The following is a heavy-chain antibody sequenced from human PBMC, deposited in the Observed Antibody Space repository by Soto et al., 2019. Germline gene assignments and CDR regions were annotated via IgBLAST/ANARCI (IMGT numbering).Heavy chain of an antibody. CDR1: GGTFSSHA. CDR3: ASVSSGTNYWFDP. Sequence: GASVKVSCKASGGTFSSHAITWVRQAPGQGLEWMGGIVPIFGTPNYAQKFQGRVTITADESTSTTYMELSSLRSEDTAIYYCASVSSGTNYWFDPWGQGTLVTVSS. J-gene: IGHJ5*02. D-gene: IGHD2-8*01. V-gene: IGHV1-69*13. CDR2: IVPIFGTP.